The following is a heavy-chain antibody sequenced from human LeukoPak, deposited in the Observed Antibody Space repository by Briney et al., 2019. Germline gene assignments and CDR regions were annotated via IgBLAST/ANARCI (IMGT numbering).Heavy chain of an antibody. CDR3: ARGETYYYDSSGYNY. CDR2: INHSGST. V-gene: IGHV4-34*01. J-gene: IGHJ4*02. D-gene: IGHD3-22*01. Sequence: SETLSLTCAVYGGSFSGYYWSWIRQPPGKGLEWIGEINHSGSTNYNPSLKSRVTISVDTSKNQFSLKLSSVTAADTAVYYCARGETYYYDSSGYNYWGQGTLVTVSS. CDR1: GGSFSGYY.